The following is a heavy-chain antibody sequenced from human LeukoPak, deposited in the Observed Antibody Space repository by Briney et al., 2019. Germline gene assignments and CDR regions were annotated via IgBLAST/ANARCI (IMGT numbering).Heavy chain of an antibody. J-gene: IGHJ4*02. V-gene: IGHV4-39*01. CDR1: GGFISSSSYY. D-gene: IGHD6-19*01. Sequence: NSSETLSLTCTVSGGFISSSSYYWGWIRQPPGKGLEWIGSIYYSGTTFYNPSLKSPVTISVDTSKNQLSLRLSSVTAADTAVYYCARHLSDAEKSVSGWTGFDYWGQGTLVTVSS. CDR3: ARHLSDAEKSVSGWTGFDY. CDR2: IYYSGTT.